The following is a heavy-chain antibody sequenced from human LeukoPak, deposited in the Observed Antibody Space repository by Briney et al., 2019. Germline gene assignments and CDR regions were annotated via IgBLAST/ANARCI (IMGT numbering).Heavy chain of an antibody. J-gene: IGHJ4*02. Sequence: GGSLRLSCALSVFTFSRYDMNGVRGAPGGGVGWVSYICSSGSTIYYAVSVKGRSTISRDKAKNSLYLQRNSLRAEDTAVYYCARVGCSGGSCRFGNYFDYWGQGTLVTVSS. CDR3: ARVGCSGGSCRFGNYFDY. V-gene: IGHV3-48*03. D-gene: IGHD2-15*01. CDR2: ICSSGSTI. CDR1: VFTFSRYD.